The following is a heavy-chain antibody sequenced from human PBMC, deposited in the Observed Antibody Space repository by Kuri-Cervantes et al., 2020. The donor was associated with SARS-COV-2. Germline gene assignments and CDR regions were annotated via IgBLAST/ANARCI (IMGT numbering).Heavy chain of an antibody. J-gene: IGHJ6*01. CDR1: GFTFSSYG. CDR3: ARDRTRSSWYVWGGSIYGMDV. Sequence: GESLKISCAASGFTFSSYGMHWVRQAPGKGLEWVAVISYDGSNKYCADSVKGRFTISRDNSKNTLYLQMNSLRAEDTAVYYCARDRTRSSWYVWGGSIYGMDVWGQGTTVPVAS. CDR2: ISYDGSNK. D-gene: IGHD6-13*01. V-gene: IGHV3-30*03.